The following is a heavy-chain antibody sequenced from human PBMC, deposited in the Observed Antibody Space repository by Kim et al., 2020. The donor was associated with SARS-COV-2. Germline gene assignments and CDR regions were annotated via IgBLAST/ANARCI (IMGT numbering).Heavy chain of an antibody. Sequence: YYADSVKGRFTISRDNSKNTLYLQMNSLRAEDTAVYYCAKDPVTVTTPLPWGQGTLVTVSS. J-gene: IGHJ5*02. V-gene: IGHV3-23*01. D-gene: IGHD4-17*01. CDR3: AKDPVTVTTPLP.